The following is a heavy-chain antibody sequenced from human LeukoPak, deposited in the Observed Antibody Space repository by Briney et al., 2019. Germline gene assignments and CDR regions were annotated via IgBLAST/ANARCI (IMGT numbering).Heavy chain of an antibody. CDR1: GYTFTSYG. D-gene: IGHD3-22*01. J-gene: IGHJ3*02. CDR3: ARVGAYYYDSSGYYNAFDI. CDR2: IIPIFGTA. V-gene: IGHV1-69*13. Sequence: ASVKVSCKASGYTFTSYGISWVRQAPGQGLESMGGIIPIFGTANYAQKFQGRVTITADESTSTAYMELSSLRSEDTAVYYCARVGAYYYDSSGYYNAFDIWGQGTMVTVSS.